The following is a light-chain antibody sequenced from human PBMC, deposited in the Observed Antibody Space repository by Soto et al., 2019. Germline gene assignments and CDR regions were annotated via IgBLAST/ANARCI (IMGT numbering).Light chain of an antibody. Sequence: QSVLTQPASVSGSPGHSITISCTGTSSDVGGYNYVSWYQQHPGKAPKLMIYDVSNRPSGVSNRFSGSKSGNTASLTISGLQAEDEADYYCSSYITRNTRQIVFGTGTKVTVL. CDR3: SSYITRNTRQIV. J-gene: IGLJ1*01. CDR1: SSDVGGYNY. CDR2: DVS. V-gene: IGLV2-14*03.